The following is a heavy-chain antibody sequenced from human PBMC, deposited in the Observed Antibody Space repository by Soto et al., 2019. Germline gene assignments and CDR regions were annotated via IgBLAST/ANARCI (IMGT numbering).Heavy chain of an antibody. D-gene: IGHD3-22*01. J-gene: IGHJ4*02. V-gene: IGHV4-31*03. Sequence: QVQLQESGPGLVKPSQTLSLTCTVSGGSISSGGYYWSWIRQHPGKGLEWIGYLYYSGSPYYNPSFKSRVTISVATSKTQFSLQLSSVTAAATAVYHCASPADSSGYYYYLDYWGQGTLVTVSS. CDR2: LYYSGSP. CDR1: GGSISSGGYY. CDR3: ASPADSSGYYYYLDY.